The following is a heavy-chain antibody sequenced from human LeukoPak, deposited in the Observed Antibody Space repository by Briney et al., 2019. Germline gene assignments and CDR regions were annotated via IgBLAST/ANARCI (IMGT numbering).Heavy chain of an antibody. CDR2: ISYDVSNK. V-gene: IGHV3-30*18. Sequence: GGSLRLSCAASGFTFSSYGMHWVRQAPGKGLEWVAGISYDVSNKYYADSVKGRFTISRDNSKNTLHLQMNSLRAEDTAAYYCAKFAQRYCSGGSCHPFDYWGQGTLVTVSS. CDR1: GFTFSSYG. J-gene: IGHJ4*02. D-gene: IGHD2-15*01. CDR3: AKFAQRYCSGGSCHPFDY.